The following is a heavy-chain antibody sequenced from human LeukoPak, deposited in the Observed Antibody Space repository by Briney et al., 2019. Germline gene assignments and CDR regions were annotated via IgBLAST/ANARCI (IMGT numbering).Heavy chain of an antibody. CDR2: INPSGGHT. V-gene: IGHV1-46*01. CDR1: GYTFTSYY. CDR3: AIDPGYYDTCDYSYYYYYMDV. Sequence: ASVKVSYKASGYTFTSYYIHWVRQAPGQGLEWMGLINPSGGHTPYIQKFQRRVTMTRQLTTSTVYIELSSVRSEDTDVYYCAIDPGYYDTCDYSYYYYYMDVWGKGTTVTVS. J-gene: IGHJ6*03. D-gene: IGHD3-22*01.